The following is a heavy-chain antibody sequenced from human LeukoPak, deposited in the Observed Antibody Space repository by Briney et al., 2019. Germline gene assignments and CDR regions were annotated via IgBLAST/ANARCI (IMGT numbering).Heavy chain of an antibody. CDR2: INHSGSS. CDR1: GGSFSGYY. V-gene: IGHV4-34*01. Sequence: SETLSLTCAVYGGSFSGYYWSWIRQPPGKGLEWIVEINHSGSSNYNPSLKSRVTISVHTSKNQFSLKLNSVTAADTAVYYCAVNYYYYYGMDVWGQGTTVTVSS. J-gene: IGHJ6*02. CDR3: AVNYYYYYGMDV.